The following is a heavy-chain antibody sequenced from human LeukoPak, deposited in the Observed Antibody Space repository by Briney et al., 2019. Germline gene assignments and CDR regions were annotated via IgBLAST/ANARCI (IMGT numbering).Heavy chain of an antibody. D-gene: IGHD5-18*01. CDR1: GYIFTGYY. J-gene: IGHJ4*02. CDR3: AAPGYSYGYVLDH. V-gene: IGHV1-2*02. CDR2: INPNSGDT. Sequence: ASVTVSCKASGYIFTGYYMHWLRQAPGQGLEWVGWINPNSGDTRYAQKFQGRVTMTRDTSITTAYMELSTLRSDDMAVYYCAAPGYSYGYVLDHWGQGTLVTVSS.